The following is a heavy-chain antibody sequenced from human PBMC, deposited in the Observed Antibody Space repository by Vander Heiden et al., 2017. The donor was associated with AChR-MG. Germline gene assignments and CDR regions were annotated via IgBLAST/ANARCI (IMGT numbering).Heavy chain of an antibody. D-gene: IGHD5-12*01. CDR3: ARDENGYLNAFDI. Sequence: EVQLVESGGGLVQPGGSLSLSCAASGFTFSSYWMSWVRQAPRKGLEWVANIKQDGSEKYYVDSVKGRFTISRDNAKNSLYLQMNSLRAEDTAVYYCARDENGYLNAFDIWGQGTMVTVSS. J-gene: IGHJ3*02. V-gene: IGHV3-7*01. CDR1: GFTFSSYW. CDR2: IKQDGSEK.